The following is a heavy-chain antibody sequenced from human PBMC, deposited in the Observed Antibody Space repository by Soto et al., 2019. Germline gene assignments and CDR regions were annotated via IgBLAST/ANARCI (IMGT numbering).Heavy chain of an antibody. J-gene: IGHJ6*02. Sequence: EVQVLESGGGLVQPGGSLRLSCAASGFTFSSYAMSWVRQAPGKGLEWVSAISGSGDRTRYADSVQGRFTISRDTSKHTLYLQMNSLRAEDTAVYYCAKFYYGDYSYYYYGMDVWGQGTTVTVSS. CDR2: ISGSGDRT. CDR3: AKFYYGDYSYYYYGMDV. V-gene: IGHV3-23*01. D-gene: IGHD4-17*01. CDR1: GFTFSSYA.